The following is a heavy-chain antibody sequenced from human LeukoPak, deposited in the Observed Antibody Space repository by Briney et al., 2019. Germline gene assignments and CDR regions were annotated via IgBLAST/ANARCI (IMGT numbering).Heavy chain of an antibody. Sequence: SETLSLTCTVSGGSISSYYWSWIRQPPGKGLEWIGDIYYSGSTTYNPSLKSRVTISVDTSKNQFSLKLSSVTAADTAVYYCASADCSSTSCYSGGNYYYYYYMDVWGKGTTVTVSS. V-gene: IGHV4-59*01. CDR3: ASADCSSTSCYSGGNYYYYYYMDV. J-gene: IGHJ6*03. CDR1: GGSISSYY. D-gene: IGHD2-2*01. CDR2: IYYSGST.